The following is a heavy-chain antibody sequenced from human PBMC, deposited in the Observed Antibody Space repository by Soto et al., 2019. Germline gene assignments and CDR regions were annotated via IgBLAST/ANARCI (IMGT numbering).Heavy chain of an antibody. V-gene: IGHV1-18*01. CDR3: ASFGSSWYAYCDY. Sequence: APGQGLEWMGWISAYNGNTNYAQKLQGRVTMTTDTSTSTAYMELRSLRSEDTAVYYCASFGSSWYAYCDYWGQGPLVTASP. D-gene: IGHD6-13*01. J-gene: IGHJ4*02. CDR2: ISAYNGNT.